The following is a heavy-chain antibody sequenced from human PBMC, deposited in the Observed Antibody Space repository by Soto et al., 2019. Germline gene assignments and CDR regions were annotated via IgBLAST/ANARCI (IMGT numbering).Heavy chain of an antibody. CDR1: GFTFSSYA. V-gene: IGHV3-23*01. Sequence: GGSLRLSCAASGFTFSSYAMSWVRQAPGKGLEWVSAISGSGGSTYYADSVKGRFTISRDNSKNTLYLQMNSLRAEDTAVCYCAKARGRESHFDYWGQGTLVTVSS. CDR3: AKARGRESHFDY. CDR2: ISGSGGST. J-gene: IGHJ4*02. D-gene: IGHD2-15*01.